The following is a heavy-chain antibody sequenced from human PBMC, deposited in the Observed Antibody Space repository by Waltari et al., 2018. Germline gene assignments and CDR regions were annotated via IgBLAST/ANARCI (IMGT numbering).Heavy chain of an antibody. CDR3: ARGGGGDWEWFDP. J-gene: IGHJ5*02. Sequence: QVQLQESGPSLLKPSETLSLIGTVSGGSISGFYWSWVRQPPGKGLDWIGYIYYTGSTNFNPSRKSRVTMSVDTSKNQFSLKLSSVTAADTAFYYCARGGGGDWEWFDPWGQGTLVTVSS. V-gene: IGHV4-59*01. CDR2: IYYTGST. D-gene: IGHD2-21*02. CDR1: GGSISGFY.